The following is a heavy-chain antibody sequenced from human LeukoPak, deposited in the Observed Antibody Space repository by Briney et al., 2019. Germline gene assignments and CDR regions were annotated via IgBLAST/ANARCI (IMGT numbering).Heavy chain of an antibody. CDR1: GYTFTGYY. CDR3: AIGGLRLGDWFDP. CDR2: INPNSGGT. Sequence: PSVNLSCKVSGYTFTGYYMHWVRQAPGQGLEWMGRINPNSGGTNYAQKFQGRVTMTRDTSISTAYMELSRLRSDDTAVYYCAIGGLRLGDWFDPWGQGTLVTVSS. J-gene: IGHJ5*02. V-gene: IGHV1-2*06. D-gene: IGHD5-12*01.